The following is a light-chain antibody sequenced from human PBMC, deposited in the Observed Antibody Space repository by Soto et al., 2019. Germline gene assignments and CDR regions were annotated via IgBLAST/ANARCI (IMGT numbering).Light chain of an antibody. CDR1: SRDGGGSNY. Sequence: QSVLTHPASVSGAPGQSITISCTGNSRDGGGSNYVSGYQQHPGKAHKLMIYDVRNRPSGISNRFSGSKSGNTASLTISGLQAEDEAEYYCSSYASSGTRYVFGTGTKVTVL. CDR3: SSYASSGTRYV. V-gene: IGLV2-14*01. CDR2: DVR. J-gene: IGLJ1*01.